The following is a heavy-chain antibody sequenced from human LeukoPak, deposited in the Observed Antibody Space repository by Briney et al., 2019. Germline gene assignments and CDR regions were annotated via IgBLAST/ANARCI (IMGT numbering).Heavy chain of an antibody. J-gene: IGHJ3*02. V-gene: IGHV4-39*01. CDR1: GGSILSNVYY. Sequence: PSETLPLTFSVSGGSILSNVYYWPWIRQPPGEGLEWIGSIYYSGSTYYNASLKSRVTLSVDSSKNQYSLKLSSVTAADTAVYYCAKYDSTYYHLWSFYIWGPGTMVTVSS. CDR3: AKYDSTYYHLWSFYI. CDR2: IYYSGST. D-gene: IGHD2-2*01.